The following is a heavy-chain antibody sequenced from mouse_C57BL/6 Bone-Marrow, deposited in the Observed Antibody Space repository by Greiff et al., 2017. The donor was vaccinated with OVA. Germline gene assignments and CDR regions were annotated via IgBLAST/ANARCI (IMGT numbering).Heavy chain of an antibody. CDR2: ISDGGSYT. Sequence: EVQLVESGGGLVKPGGSLKLSCAASGFTFSSYAMSWVRQTPEKRLEWVATISDGGSYTYYPDNVKGRFTISRDNAKNNLYLQMSHLKSEDTAMYYCARDSGSMYYFDYWGQGTTLTVSS. V-gene: IGHV5-4*01. CDR1: GFTFSSYA. D-gene: IGHD3-2*02. CDR3: ARDSGSMYYFDY. J-gene: IGHJ2*01.